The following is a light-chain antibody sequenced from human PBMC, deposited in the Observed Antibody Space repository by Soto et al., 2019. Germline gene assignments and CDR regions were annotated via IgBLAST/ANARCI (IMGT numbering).Light chain of an antibody. Sequence: QSALTQPASVSGSPGQSITISCTGTISDVGGYNSVSWYQQHPGKAPKLMIYEVSRRPSGVSNRFSVSQSANTASLTISGLQSEDEADYYCSSFTTSTTYVFGTGTKLTVL. CDR1: ISDVGGYNS. J-gene: IGLJ1*01. V-gene: IGLV2-14*01. CDR2: EVS. CDR3: SSFTTSTTYV.